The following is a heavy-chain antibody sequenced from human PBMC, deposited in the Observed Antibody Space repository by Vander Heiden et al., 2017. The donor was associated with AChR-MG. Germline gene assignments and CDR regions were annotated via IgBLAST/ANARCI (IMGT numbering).Heavy chain of an antibody. Sequence: QVQLVQSGAEVKKPGASVKVSCKASGYTFTSYDINWVRQATGQGLEWMGWMNPNSGNTGYAQKFQGRVTMTRNTSISTAYRELSSLRSEETAVYYCARIKPGVGARRGTRYFQHWGHGTLVTVSS. V-gene: IGHV1-8*01. D-gene: IGHD1-26*01. CDR3: ARIKPGVGARRGTRYFQH. CDR2: MNPNSGNT. J-gene: IGHJ1*01. CDR1: GYTFTSYD.